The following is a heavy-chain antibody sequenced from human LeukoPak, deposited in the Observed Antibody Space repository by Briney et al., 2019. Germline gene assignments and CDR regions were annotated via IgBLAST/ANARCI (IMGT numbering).Heavy chain of an antibody. V-gene: IGHV1-2*06. Sequence: ASVKVSCKASGYTFTGYYMHWVRQAPGQGLEWMGRINPNSGGTNYAQKFQGRVTMTRDTSISTAYMELSSLRSEDTAVYYCARGRDNPDTDWGQGTLVTVSS. CDR2: INPNSGGT. CDR1: GYTFTGYY. J-gene: IGHJ4*02. D-gene: IGHD1-14*01. CDR3: ARGRDNPDTD.